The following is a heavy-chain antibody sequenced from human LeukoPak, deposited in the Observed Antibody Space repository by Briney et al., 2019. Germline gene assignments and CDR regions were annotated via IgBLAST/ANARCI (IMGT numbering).Heavy chain of an antibody. V-gene: IGHV3-23*01. J-gene: IGHJ6*02. Sequence: GGSLRLPCAASGFIFRSSAMSWVRQAPGKGLEWVSGISDSGDSTYYADSVKGRFTISRDNSKNTLYLQMNTLRAEDTAVYYCASNWGGYYYYGMDVWGQGTTVTVSS. D-gene: IGHD7-27*01. CDR1: GFIFRSSA. CDR2: ISDSGDST. CDR3: ASNWGGYYYYGMDV.